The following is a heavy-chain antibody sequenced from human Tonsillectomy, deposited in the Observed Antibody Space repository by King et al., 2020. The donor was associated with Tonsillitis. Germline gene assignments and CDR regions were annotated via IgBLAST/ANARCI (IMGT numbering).Heavy chain of an antibody. CDR1: GGSISSSSYY. CDR3: ARGLGFGELHSQVDY. J-gene: IGHJ4*02. Sequence: QLQESGPGLVKPSETLSLTCTVSGGSISSSSYYWGWIRQPPGKGLEWIGSIYYSGSTYYNPSLKSRVTISVDTSKNQFSLKLSSVTAADTAVYYCARGLGFGELHSQVDYWGQGTLVTVSS. D-gene: IGHD3-10*01. V-gene: IGHV4-39*07. CDR2: IYYSGST.